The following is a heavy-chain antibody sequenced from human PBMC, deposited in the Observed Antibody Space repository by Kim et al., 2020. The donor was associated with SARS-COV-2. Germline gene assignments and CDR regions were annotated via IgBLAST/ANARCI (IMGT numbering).Heavy chain of an antibody. CDR2: IYYSGST. V-gene: IGHV4-39*01. CDR1: GGSISSSSYY. Sequence: SETLSLTCTVSGGSISSSSYYWGWIRQPPGKGLEWIGSIYYSGSTYYNPSLKSRVTISVDTSKNQFSLKLSSVTAADTAVYYCARRADSSGWSGEEGYYFDYWGQGTLVTVSS. D-gene: IGHD6-19*01. J-gene: IGHJ4*02. CDR3: ARRADSSGWSGEEGYYFDY.